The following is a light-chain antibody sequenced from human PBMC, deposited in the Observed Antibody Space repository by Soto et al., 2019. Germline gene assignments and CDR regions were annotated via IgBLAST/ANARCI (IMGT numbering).Light chain of an antibody. J-gene: IGKJ1*01. CDR1: QSISSY. CDR3: QKSYSTPPVT. V-gene: IGKV1-39*01. CDR2: AAS. Sequence: DIQMPQSPSSLSASVVDSCTITCRASQSISSYLNWYQQKPGKAPKLLIYAASSLQSGVPSRFSGSGSGTDFTLTMRSLQPEDFATYYCQKSYSTPPVTVGKGNKVDIK.